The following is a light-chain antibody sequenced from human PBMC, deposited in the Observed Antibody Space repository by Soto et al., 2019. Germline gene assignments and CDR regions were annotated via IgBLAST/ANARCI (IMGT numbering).Light chain of an antibody. CDR1: QSVRTK. CDR2: XAS. V-gene: IGKV3-15*01. Sequence: EIVMTQSPDTLYVSPGEGATLSCRASQSVRTKLAWYQQKAVQAPRLLXYXASTRATVIPDRFSGSGSGTEFTLTISSLQSEDFAVYYCQQYNSWPPITFGQGTRLEIK. CDR3: QQYNSWPPIT. J-gene: IGKJ5*01.